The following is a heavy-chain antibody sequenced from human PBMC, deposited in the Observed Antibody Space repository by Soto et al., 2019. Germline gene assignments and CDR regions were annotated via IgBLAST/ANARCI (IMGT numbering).Heavy chain of an antibody. CDR1: GYSFTSYW. V-gene: IGHV5-51*01. D-gene: IGHD4-17*01. J-gene: IGHJ4*02. CDR3: ARQATVVTPSYDY. CDR2: IYPGDSDT. Sequence: GESLKISCKGSGYSFTSYWIGWVRQMPGKGLEWMRIIYPGDSDTRYSPSFQGQVTISADKSISTAYLQWSSLKASDTAMYYCARQATVVTPSYDYWGQGTLVTVSS.